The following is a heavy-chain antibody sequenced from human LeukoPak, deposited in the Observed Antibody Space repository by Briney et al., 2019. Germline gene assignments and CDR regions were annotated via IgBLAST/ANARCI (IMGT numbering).Heavy chain of an antibody. D-gene: IGHD3-3*01. Sequence: PGGSLRLSCAASGFTFSSYSMNWVRQAPGRGLEWVSYISSSSSTIYYADSVKGRFTISGDNAKNSLYLQMNSLRAEDTAVYYCARVDDFWSGYYNWFDPWGQGTLVTVSS. CDR3: ARVDDFWSGYYNWFDP. CDR1: GFTFSSYS. CDR2: ISSSSSTI. V-gene: IGHV3-48*01. J-gene: IGHJ5*02.